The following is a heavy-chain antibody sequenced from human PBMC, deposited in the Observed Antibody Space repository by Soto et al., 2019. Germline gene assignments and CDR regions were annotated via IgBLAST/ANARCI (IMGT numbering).Heavy chain of an antibody. D-gene: IGHD6-13*01. CDR1: GFTFSSYG. CDR3: ARDRSSWSYYYYGMDV. V-gene: IGHV3-33*01. CDR2: IWYDGSNK. Sequence: LRLSCAASGFTFSSYGMHWVRQAPGKGLEWVAVIWYDGSNKYYADSVKGRFTISRDNSKNTLYLQMNSLRAEDTAVYYCARDRSSWSYYYYGMDVWGQGTTVTVSS. J-gene: IGHJ6*02.